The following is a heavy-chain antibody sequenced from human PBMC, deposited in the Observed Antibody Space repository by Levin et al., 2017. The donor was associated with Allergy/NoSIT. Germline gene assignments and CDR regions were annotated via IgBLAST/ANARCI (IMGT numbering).Heavy chain of an antibody. D-gene: IGHD4-17*01. CDR1: GASITSGDYY. CDR3: ARVRYDDYNFDY. V-gene: IGHV4-30-4*01. J-gene: IGHJ4*02. Sequence: SETLSLTCTVSGASITSGDYYWSWIRQPPGKGLEWIAHIYYSGSTYYRPSLKSRVAMSVDTSKNLFSLKLSSLTAAETAMYYRARVRYDDYNFDYWGQGTLVTVSS. CDR2: IYYSGST.